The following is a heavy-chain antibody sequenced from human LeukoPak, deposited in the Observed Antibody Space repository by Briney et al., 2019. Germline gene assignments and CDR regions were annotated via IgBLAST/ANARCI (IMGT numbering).Heavy chain of an antibody. V-gene: IGHV4-34*01. J-gene: IGHJ4*02. CDR2: INHSGST. D-gene: IGHD3-16*01. CDR3: ARTPVWGSSVDY. CDR1: GGSFSGYY. Sequence: TSETLSLTCAVYGGSFSGYYWSWIRQPPGKGLEWIGEINHSGSTNYNPSLKSRVTISVDTSKNQFSLKLSSVTAADTAVYYCARTPVWGSSVDYWGQGTLVTVSS.